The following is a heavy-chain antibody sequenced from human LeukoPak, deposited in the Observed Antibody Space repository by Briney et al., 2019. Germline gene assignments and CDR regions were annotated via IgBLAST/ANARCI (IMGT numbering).Heavy chain of an antibody. CDR3: AREKDYYGSGSYYPFDY. CDR1: GGSISSYY. J-gene: IGHJ4*02. CDR2: IYTSGST. V-gene: IGHV4-4*07. D-gene: IGHD3-10*01. Sequence: NSSETLSLTCTVSGGSISSYYWSWIRQPAGKGLEWIGRIYTSGSTNYNPSLKSRVTMSVDTSKNQSSLKLSSVTAADTAVYYCAREKDYYGSGSYYPFDYWGQGTLVTVSS.